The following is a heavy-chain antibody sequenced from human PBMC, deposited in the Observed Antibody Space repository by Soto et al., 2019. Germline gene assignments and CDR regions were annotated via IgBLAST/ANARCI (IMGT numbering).Heavy chain of an antibody. Sequence: GGSLRLSCAASGFTFSTYAMSWVRQAPGKGLEWVSAISGSGGSTYYEDSVKGRFTISRDNSKNTLYLQMNSLRVEDTAIYYCAKHYDSSGYYGRGPFDYWGQGILVTVSS. V-gene: IGHV3-23*01. CDR1: GFTFSTYA. D-gene: IGHD3-22*01. J-gene: IGHJ4*02. CDR2: ISGSGGST. CDR3: AKHYDSSGYYGRGPFDY.